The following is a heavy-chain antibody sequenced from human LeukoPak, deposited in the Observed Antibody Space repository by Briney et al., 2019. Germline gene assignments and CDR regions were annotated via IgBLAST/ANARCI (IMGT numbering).Heavy chain of an antibody. CDR1: GGSIRSSNYY. V-gene: IGHV4-39*01. Sequence: SSETLSLTCNVLGGSIRSSNYYWGWIRQPPGKGLEWIGSIYYSGSTYYNPSLKGRGTMSVDTSNNQFTLKLTSATATDTAVYYCVRLFYYDSRGPPSWGQGTLVTVSS. D-gene: IGHD3-22*01. J-gene: IGHJ5*02. CDR3: VRLFYYDSRGPPS. CDR2: IYYSGST.